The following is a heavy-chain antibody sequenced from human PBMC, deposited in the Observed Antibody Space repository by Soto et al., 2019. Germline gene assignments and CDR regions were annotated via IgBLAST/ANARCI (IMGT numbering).Heavy chain of an antibody. CDR2: VYNSGST. J-gene: IGHJ4*02. CDR3: ARDDFYDSSGYGLDY. CDR1: GGSITSYN. D-gene: IGHD3-22*01. Sequence: PSETLSLTCTVSGGSITSYNWNWLRQPPGKGLEWIGYVYNSGSTNYNPSLKSRVTISVDTSKNQFSLKLSSVTAADTAVYYCARDDFYDSSGYGLDYWGQGTLVTVSS. V-gene: IGHV4-59*01.